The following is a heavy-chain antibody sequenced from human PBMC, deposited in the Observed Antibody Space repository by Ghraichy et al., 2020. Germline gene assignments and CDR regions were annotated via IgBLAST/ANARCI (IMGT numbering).Heavy chain of an antibody. D-gene: IGHD6-13*01. CDR1: GYTFTSYA. J-gene: IGHJ4*02. CDR3: ARDRSRYSSSWTGDY. Sequence: ASVKVSCKASGYTFTSYAMHWVRQAPGQRLEWMGWINAGNGNTKYSQKFQGIVTITRDTSASTAYMELSSLRSEDTAVYYCARDRSRYSSSWTGDYWGQGTLVTVSS. V-gene: IGHV1-3*01. CDR2: INAGNGNT.